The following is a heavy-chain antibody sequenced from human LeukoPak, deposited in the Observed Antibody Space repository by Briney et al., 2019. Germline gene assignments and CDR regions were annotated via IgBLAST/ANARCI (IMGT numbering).Heavy chain of an antibody. V-gene: IGHV3-48*03. CDR1: GFTLSDYE. J-gene: IGHJ3*02. D-gene: IGHD3-3*01. CDR2: MSSSGRTT. CDR3: AKDLEWETIGGAFDI. Sequence: PGGSLRLSCAVSGFTLSDYEMNWVRQAPGKGLEWLSHMSSSGRTTHYADSVKGRFTISRDDAKDSLYLQMNSLRAEDTAVYYCAKDLEWETIGGAFDIWGQGTMVTVSS.